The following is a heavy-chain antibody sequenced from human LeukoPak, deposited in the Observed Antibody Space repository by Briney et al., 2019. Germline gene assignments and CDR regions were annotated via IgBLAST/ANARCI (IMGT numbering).Heavy chain of an antibody. J-gene: IGHJ4*02. CDR3: ARESFAARWD. V-gene: IGHV3-7*01. Sequence: GGSLRLSCAASGFTFSNYWMSWVRQAPGKGLEWVANINQDGSEKYYADSVKGRFTISRDNSRATLYLQMNSLRAEDTAVYYCARESFAARWDWGQGTLVTVSS. CDR2: INQDGSEK. D-gene: IGHD6-6*01. CDR1: GFTFSNYW.